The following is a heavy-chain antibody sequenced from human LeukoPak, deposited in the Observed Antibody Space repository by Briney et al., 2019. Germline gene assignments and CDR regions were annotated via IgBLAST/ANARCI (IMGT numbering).Heavy chain of an antibody. Sequence: PGRSLRLSCAASGFTFSSYGMHWVRQAPGKGLEWVAVIWYDGSNKYYADSLKGRFTISRDNSKNTLYLQMNSLRAEDTAVYYCGRVGDGYNDNYWGQGTLVTVSS. V-gene: IGHV3-33*01. D-gene: IGHD5-24*01. CDR2: IWYDGSNK. CDR3: GRVGDGYNDNY. J-gene: IGHJ4*02. CDR1: GFTFSSYG.